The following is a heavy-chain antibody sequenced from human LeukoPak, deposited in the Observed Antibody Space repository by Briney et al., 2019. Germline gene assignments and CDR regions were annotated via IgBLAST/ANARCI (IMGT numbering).Heavy chain of an antibody. CDR1: GYTFTGYY. CDR2: INPNSGGT. J-gene: IGHJ5*02. CDR3: ASVVGATFGLNWFDP. Sequence: ASVKVSCKASGYTFTGYYMHWVRQAPGQGLEWMGWINPNSGGTNYAQKFQGRVTMTRDTSISTAYMELSRLRSDDTAVYYCASVVGATFGLNWFDPWGQGTLVTVSS. D-gene: IGHD1-26*01. V-gene: IGHV1-2*02.